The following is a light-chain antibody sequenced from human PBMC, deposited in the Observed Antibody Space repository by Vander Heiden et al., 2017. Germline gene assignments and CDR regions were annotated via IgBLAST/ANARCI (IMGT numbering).Light chain of an antibody. CDR2: AAS. CDR3: QQYYSYSRT. CDR1: QGISSY. J-gene: IGKJ1*01. Sequence: LRMAQSPSSFSASTGDRVTITCRASQGISSYLAWYQQKPGKAPKLLIYAASTLQSGVPSRFSGSGSGTDFTLTISCLQSEDFATYYCQQYYSYSRTFGQGTKVEIK. V-gene: IGKV1-8*01.